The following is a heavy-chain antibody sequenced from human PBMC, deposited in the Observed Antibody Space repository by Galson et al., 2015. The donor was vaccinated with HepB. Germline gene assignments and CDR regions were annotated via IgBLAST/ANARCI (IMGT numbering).Heavy chain of an antibody. J-gene: IGHJ5*02. CDR3: AKDRNYGGYDP. Sequence: SLRLSCAASGFTFSSYWMTWIRQAPGKGLVWVSRINSDGKSSNYADSVKGRFIISRDNAKNTLYLQGNSLRDEDTAMYYCAKDRNYGGYDPWGQGTLVIVVS. CDR2: INSDGKSS. V-gene: IGHV3-74*01. CDR1: GFTFSSYW. D-gene: IGHD4-23*01.